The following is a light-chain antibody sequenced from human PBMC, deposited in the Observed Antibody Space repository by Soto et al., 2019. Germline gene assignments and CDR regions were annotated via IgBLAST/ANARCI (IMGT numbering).Light chain of an antibody. V-gene: IGKV1-9*01. CDR2: AAS. J-gene: IGKJ5*01. Sequence: DIQLTQSPSFLSASVGDRVTITCRASQDINTYLAWYQQKPGKAPKLLIFAASTLQNGVPSRFSGSGSGTECTVTLTSLQPEDFATYYCQQRKSYPITFGQGTRLEIK. CDR1: QDINTY. CDR3: QQRKSYPIT.